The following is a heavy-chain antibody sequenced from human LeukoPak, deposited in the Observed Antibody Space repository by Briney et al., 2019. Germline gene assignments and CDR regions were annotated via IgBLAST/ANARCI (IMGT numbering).Heavy chain of an antibody. Sequence: GGSLRLSCAASGFTFSSYWMHWVRQAPGKGLEWVSVIYSGGSTYYADSVKGRFTISRDNSKNTLYLQMNSLRAEDTAVYYCARGYYYDSSGYYLYYYYYGMDVWGQGTTVTVSS. J-gene: IGHJ6*02. CDR3: ARGYYYDSSGYYLYYYYYGMDV. CDR2: IYSGGST. D-gene: IGHD3-22*01. V-gene: IGHV3-53*01. CDR1: GFTFSSYW.